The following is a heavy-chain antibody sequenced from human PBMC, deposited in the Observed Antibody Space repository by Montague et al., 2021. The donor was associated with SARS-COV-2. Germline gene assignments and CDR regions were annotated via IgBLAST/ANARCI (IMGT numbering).Heavy chain of an antibody. CDR1: GGSVSSSGYY. V-gene: IGHV4-39*01. J-gene: IGHJ5*02. Sequence: SETLSLTCTVSGGSVSSSGYYWGWIRQPQGQGLEWIGSIYFSGSSYYNLYLKSPVSISADTSKNQFSLRLSSATSADTAEYYCARHRVGGLVVAAPNWFDPWGQGTLVTVSS. D-gene: IGHD2-15*01. CDR2: IYFSGSS. CDR3: ARHRVGGLVVAAPNWFDP.